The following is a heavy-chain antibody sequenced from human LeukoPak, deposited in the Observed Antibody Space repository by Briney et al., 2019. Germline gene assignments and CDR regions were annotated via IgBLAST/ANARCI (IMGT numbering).Heavy chain of an antibody. J-gene: IGHJ6*03. V-gene: IGHV1-69*13. CDR1: GGTFSSYA. Sequence: SVKVSCKASGGTFSSYAISWVRQAPGQGLEWMGGIIPIFGTANYAQKFQDRVTITADASSSTAYMELSSLRSEDTAVYYCASEGRPYYSTSGSHVYMAYSYIDVWGKGTTVIVSS. CDR3: ASEGRPYYSTSGSHVYMAYSYIDV. CDR2: IIPIFGTA. D-gene: IGHD3-16*01.